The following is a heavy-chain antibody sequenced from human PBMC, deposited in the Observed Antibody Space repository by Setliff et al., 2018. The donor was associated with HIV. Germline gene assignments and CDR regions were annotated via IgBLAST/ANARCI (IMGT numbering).Heavy chain of an antibody. Sequence: GESLKISCAASGFTFSTYGMHWVRQAPGKGLEWVAFIRYDGSNKYYADSVKGRFTISRDNSKNTLHLQMNSLRAEDTALYYCAKDMEYDTSVYYHWYFDLWVPETLLVTVSS. CDR1: GFTFSTYG. CDR2: IRYDGSNK. D-gene: IGHD3-22*01. CDR3: AKDMEYDTSVYYHWYFDL. J-gene: IGHJ2*01. V-gene: IGHV3-30*02.